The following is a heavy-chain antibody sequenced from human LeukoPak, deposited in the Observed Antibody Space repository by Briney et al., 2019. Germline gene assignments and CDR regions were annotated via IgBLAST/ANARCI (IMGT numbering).Heavy chain of an antibody. CDR1: GFTFSYYN. CDR2: IRSSSSTI. CDR3: ARGFVDTGIDY. V-gene: IGHV3-48*02. D-gene: IGHD5-18*01. J-gene: IGHJ4*02. Sequence: GGSLRLSCAASGFTFSYYNMNWVRQAPGKGLEWVSYIRSSSSTIYYADSVKGRFTISRDNAKNSLYLRMNSLRDEDTAVYFCARGFVDTGIDYWGQGTLVTVSS.